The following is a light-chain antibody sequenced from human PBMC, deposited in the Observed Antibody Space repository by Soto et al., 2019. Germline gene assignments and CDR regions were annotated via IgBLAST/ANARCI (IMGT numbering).Light chain of an antibody. CDR3: QQSFNAPS. CDR1: QNISSY. Sequence: DIQMTQSPSSLSASVGDRVTITCRASQNISSYFNWYQQKPGKAPKLLIYAASSLQSGVPSRFSGSGSGTDFSLTISCLQPEDFASYYCQQSFNAPSFGGGTKVEIK. V-gene: IGKV1-39*01. J-gene: IGKJ4*01. CDR2: AAS.